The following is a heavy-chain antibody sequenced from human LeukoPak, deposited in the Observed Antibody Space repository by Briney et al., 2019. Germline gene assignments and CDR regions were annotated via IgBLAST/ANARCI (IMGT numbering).Heavy chain of an antibody. D-gene: IGHD6-13*01. CDR2: IFYTGST. J-gene: IGHJ6*03. V-gene: IGHV4-59*08. CDR3: ARQRKQLVRYYYYYYYMDV. Sequence: SETLSLNCTVSVGSLSSHYWSWIRQPPGKGLGWIGYIFYTGSTNYNPSLKSRVTISVDTSKNQFSLKLSSVTAADTAVYYCARQRKQLVRYYYYYYYMDVWGKGTTVTVSS. CDR1: VGSLSSHY.